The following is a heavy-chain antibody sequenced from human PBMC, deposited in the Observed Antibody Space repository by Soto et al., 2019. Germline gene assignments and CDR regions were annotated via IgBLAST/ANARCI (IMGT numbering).Heavy chain of an antibody. CDR2: MNPNSGNT. D-gene: IGHD3-10*01. V-gene: IGHV1-8*01. CDR1: GYTFTSYD. J-gene: IGHJ5*02. Sequence: GASVKVSCKASGYTFTSYDINWVRQATGQGLEWMGWMNPNSGNTGYAQKFQGRVTMTRNTSISTAYMELSSLRSEDTAVYYCASGASMVRGVIPWFDPWGQGTLVTVSS. CDR3: ASGASMVRGVIPWFDP.